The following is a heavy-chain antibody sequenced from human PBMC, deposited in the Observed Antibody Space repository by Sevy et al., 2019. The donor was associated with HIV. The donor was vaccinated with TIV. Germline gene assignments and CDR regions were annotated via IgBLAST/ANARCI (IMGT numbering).Heavy chain of an antibody. CDR2: ISHSGST. V-gene: IGHV4-38-2*01. CDR1: GYSMSSNYY. CDR3: GKSRISSSYDAFDI. J-gene: IGHJ3*02. Sequence: SETLSLTCAVSGYSMSSNYYWGWIRQPPGKGLEWIGTISHSGSTYYNPSLKSRVTISLDTSKSQFSLKLSSVTAADTAVYYCGKSRISSSYDAFDIWGQGTMVTVSS. D-gene: IGHD3-22*01.